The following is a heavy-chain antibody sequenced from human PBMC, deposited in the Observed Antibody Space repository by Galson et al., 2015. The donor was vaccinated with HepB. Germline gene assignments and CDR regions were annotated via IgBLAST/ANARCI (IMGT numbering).Heavy chain of an antibody. V-gene: IGHV1-69*10. D-gene: IGHD6-6*01. J-gene: IGHJ4*02. CDR3: ARAREEYTSSSGLSL. CDR2: IIPMYDIG. CDR1: GGTFRSYA. Sequence: PVKVSCKASGGTFRSYAIFWVRQAPGQGLEWMGGIIPMYDIGNYAQKFQDIVTITAEKSTSTAYMELSSLRSYDTAMYYCARAREEYTSSSGLSLWGQGTLVTVSP.